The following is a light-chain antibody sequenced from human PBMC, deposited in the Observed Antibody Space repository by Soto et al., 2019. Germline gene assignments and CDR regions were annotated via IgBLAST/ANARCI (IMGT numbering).Light chain of an antibody. CDR3: SSYLSRITSV. CDR1: SSDVGRYNY. J-gene: IGLJ7*01. Sequence: QPSSVSGCPVQSITISCTGTSSDVGRYNYVSWYQQHPGKAPKLMIYEVSNRPSGVSDRFSGSKSGNTASLTIFGLQSNGETDSYPSSYLSRITSV. CDR2: EVS. V-gene: IGLV2-14*01.